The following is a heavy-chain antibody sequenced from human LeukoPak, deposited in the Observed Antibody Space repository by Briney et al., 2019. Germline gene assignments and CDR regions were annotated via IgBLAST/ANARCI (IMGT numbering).Heavy chain of an antibody. Sequence: QSGGSLRLSCAASGFTLSSYWMHWVRQAPGKGLVWVSRINSDGSSTSYADSVKGRFTISRDNAKNTLYLQMNSLRAEDTAVYYCARLKEGSGSYRYWGQGTLVTVSS. CDR1: GFTLSSYW. J-gene: IGHJ4*02. V-gene: IGHV3-74*01. D-gene: IGHD3-10*01. CDR3: ARLKEGSGSYRY. CDR2: INSDGSST.